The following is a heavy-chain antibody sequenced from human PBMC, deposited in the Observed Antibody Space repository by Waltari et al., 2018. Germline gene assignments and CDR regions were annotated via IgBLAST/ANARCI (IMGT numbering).Heavy chain of an antibody. CDR2: IYQSGST. V-gene: IGHV4-38-2*02. CDR1: GYSISAGYY. CDR3: ARDIFGGYCNGAPCGDAY. Sequence: QVHLQESGPGLVTPSETLSLTCSVSGYSISAGYYLGCFRQSPGQALEWIGHIYQSGSTYYSPSLKSRVAISMNTSQNQFSLKLSSVTAADTAVYFCARDIFGGYCNGAPCGDAYWGQGTLVTVSS. D-gene: IGHD2-15*01. J-gene: IGHJ4*02.